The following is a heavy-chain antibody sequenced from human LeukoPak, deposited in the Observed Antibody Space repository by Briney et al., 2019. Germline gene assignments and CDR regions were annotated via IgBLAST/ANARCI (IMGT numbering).Heavy chain of an antibody. J-gene: IGHJ4*02. CDR1: GFTFGKYW. Sequence: GGSLRLSCVASGFTFGKYWMSWVRQAPGKGLEWVANVKLDGSEKNYVDSVKGRFTISRDNTKNSLYLQMNSLRAEDTAVFYCARDQYDTWSRRGNFDSWGQGTLVIVSS. CDR2: VKLDGSEK. CDR3: ARDQYDTWSRRGNFDS. V-gene: IGHV3-7*03. D-gene: IGHD3-3*01.